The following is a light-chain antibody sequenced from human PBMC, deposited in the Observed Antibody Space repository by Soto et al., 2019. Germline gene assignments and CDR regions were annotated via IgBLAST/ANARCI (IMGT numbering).Light chain of an antibody. Sequence: IQLTQSPSSLPASVGDRVTITCRASQAIRNDLVWFQQKPGKAPILLIYAASTLQSGVPSRFSGSGSGTDFTLTITSLQAEDFAAYYCQQSYSMPRTFGGGTKVDIK. J-gene: IGKJ4*01. CDR2: AAS. V-gene: IGKV1-6*01. CDR3: QQSYSMPRT. CDR1: QAIRND.